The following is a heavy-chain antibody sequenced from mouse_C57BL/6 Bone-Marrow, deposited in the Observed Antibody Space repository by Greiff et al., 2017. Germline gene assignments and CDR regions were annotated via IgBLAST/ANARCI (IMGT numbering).Heavy chain of an antibody. D-gene: IGHD1-1*01. Sequence: VKLMESGPGLVQPSQSLSITCTVSGFSLTSYGVHWVRQSPGKGLEWLGVIWRGGSTDYNAAFMSRLSITKDNSKSQVFFKMNSLQADDTAIYYCAKGNYYVSSFFDYWGQGTTLTVSS. CDR3: AKGNYYVSSFFDY. J-gene: IGHJ2*01. CDR1: GFSLTSYG. CDR2: IWRGGST. V-gene: IGHV2-5*01.